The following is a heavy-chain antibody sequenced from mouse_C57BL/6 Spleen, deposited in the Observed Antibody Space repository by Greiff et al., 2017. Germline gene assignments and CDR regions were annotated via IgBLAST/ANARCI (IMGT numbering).Heavy chain of an antibody. V-gene: IGHV1-18*01. J-gene: IGHJ1*03. CDR2: INPNNGGT. CDR3: ARRVYYGNYVGYFDV. Sequence: EVQLQQSGPELVKPGASVKIPCKASGYTFTDYNMDWVKQSHGKSLEWIGDINPNNGGTFYNQKFKGKATLTVDKSSSTAYMELRSLTSEDTAVYYCARRVYYGNYVGYFDVWGTGTTVTVSS. D-gene: IGHD2-1*01. CDR1: GYTFTDYN.